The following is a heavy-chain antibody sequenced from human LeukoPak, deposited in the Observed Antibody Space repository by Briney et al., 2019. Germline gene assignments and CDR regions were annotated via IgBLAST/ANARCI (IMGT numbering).Heavy chain of an antibody. CDR2: INSDGSST. V-gene: IGHV3-74*01. J-gene: IGHJ6*03. Sequence: PGGSLRLSCAASGFTFSSYWMHWVRQAPGKGLVWVSRINSDGSSTSYADSVKGRFTISRDNAKNSLYLQMNSLRAEDTAVYYCARDGPSIIRGVIRGAVAYYYYYMDVWGKGTTVTISS. D-gene: IGHD3-10*01. CDR1: GFTFSSYW. CDR3: ARDGPSIIRGVIRGAVAYYYYYMDV.